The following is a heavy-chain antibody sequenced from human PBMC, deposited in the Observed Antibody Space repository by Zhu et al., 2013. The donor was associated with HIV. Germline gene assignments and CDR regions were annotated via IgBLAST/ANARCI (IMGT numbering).Heavy chain of an antibody. V-gene: IGHV1-2*06. CDR2: INTKSSDT. J-gene: IGHJ6*02. D-gene: IGHD3-10*01. Sequence: QAQLLQSGAEAKRPGASVKVSCETSEYDFTDYYIHWVRQAPGQGLEWMGQINTKSSDTKFGQKFQGRVTMTRDTSISTVFMELTRLRADDTAVYYCARDPRAIGARPYGLIEWGPGTTVTVSS. CDR1: EYDFTDYY. CDR3: ARDPRAIGARPYGLIE.